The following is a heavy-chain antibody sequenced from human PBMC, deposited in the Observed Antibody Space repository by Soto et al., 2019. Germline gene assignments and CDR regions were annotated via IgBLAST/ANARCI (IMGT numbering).Heavy chain of an antibody. CDR3: ARGLSYGEVGRDNWFDP. CDR1: GGSFSGYY. Sequence: SETLSLTCAVYGGSFSGYYWSWIRQPPGKGLEWIGEINHSGSTNYNPSLKSRVTISVDTTKNQFSLKLSSVTAADTAVYYCARGLSYGEVGRDNWFDPWGQGTLVTVSS. J-gene: IGHJ5*02. V-gene: IGHV4-34*01. CDR2: INHSGST. D-gene: IGHD4-17*01.